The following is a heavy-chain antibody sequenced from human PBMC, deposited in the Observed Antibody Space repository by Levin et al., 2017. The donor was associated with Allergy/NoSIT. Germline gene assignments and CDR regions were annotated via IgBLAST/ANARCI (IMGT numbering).Heavy chain of an antibody. V-gene: IGHV7-4-1*02. CDR2: INTNTGNP. Sequence: ASVKVSCKASGYTFTSYAMNWVRQAPGQGLEWMGWINTNTGNPTYAQGFTGRFVFFLDTSVSTAYLQISSLKAEDTAVYYCARAYYSSGWPLTITGGYYYYYYMDGWGKGTTVTVSS. CDR1: GYTFTSYA. D-gene: IGHD6-19*01. CDR3: ARAYYSSGWPLTITGGYYYYYYMDG. J-gene: IGHJ6*03.